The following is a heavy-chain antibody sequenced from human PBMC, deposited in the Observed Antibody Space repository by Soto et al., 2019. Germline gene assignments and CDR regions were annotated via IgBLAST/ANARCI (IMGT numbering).Heavy chain of an antibody. Sequence: EVQLLESGGGLVQPGGSLRLSCAASGFTFSSYATNWVRQAPGKGLEWVSTISGSGDKTYYADSVKGRFTISRDIAKNTLSLQMNSLRAEETAVYYCTKSGQASWANMDVWGQGTTVTVSS. CDR1: GFTFSSYA. D-gene: IGHD2-2*01. CDR3: TKSGQASWANMDV. CDR2: ISGSGDKT. J-gene: IGHJ6*02. V-gene: IGHV3-23*01.